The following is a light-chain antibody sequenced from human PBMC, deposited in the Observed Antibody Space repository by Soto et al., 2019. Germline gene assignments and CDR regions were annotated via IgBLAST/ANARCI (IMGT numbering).Light chain of an antibody. CDR3: QQYNNWPRRT. Sequence: EIVLTQSPGTLSLYPGESATLSCRASQSVTSSYIAWYQQKPGQAPRLLIYRASTRATGISDRFSGSGSGTEFTLTISSLQSEDFAVYYCQQYNNWPRRTFGQGTRLEIK. V-gene: IGKV3D-15*01. CDR1: QSVTSS. J-gene: IGKJ5*01. CDR2: RAS.